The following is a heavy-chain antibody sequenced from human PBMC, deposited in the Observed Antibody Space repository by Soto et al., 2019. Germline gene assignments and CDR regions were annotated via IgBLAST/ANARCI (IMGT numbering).Heavy chain of an antibody. Sequence: KPSETLSLTCAVYGQSFSGYYWSWIRQPPGKGLEWIGEVNHSGDTTYNPSLRSRVTISADTSKSQFSLKVKSVTAADTAVYYCARVGYFDSSGFYAPFDYWGRGSLVTVSS. CDR2: VNHSGDT. CDR3: ARVGYFDSSGFYAPFDY. V-gene: IGHV4-34*01. D-gene: IGHD3-22*01. CDR1: GQSFSGYY. J-gene: IGHJ4*02.